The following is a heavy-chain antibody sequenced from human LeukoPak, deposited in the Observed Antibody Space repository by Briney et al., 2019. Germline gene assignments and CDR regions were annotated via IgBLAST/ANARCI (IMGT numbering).Heavy chain of an antibody. CDR1: GYTFTSYD. J-gene: IGHJ4*02. CDR3: AKDFSTPISYGSGTYFDY. Sequence: GASVKVSCKASGYTFTSYDINWVRQATGQGLEWMGWMNSNSGNTGYAQKFQARVTFTRITSMSTAYMELHSLRAEDTAVYYCAKDFSTPISYGSGTYFDYWGQGTLVTVSS. CDR2: MNSNSGNT. D-gene: IGHD3-10*01. V-gene: IGHV1-8*01.